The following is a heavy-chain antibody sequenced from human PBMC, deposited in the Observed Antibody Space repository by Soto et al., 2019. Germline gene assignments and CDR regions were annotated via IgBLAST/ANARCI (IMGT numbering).Heavy chain of an antibody. V-gene: IGHV1-58*01. CDR1: GFTFTSCA. D-gene: IGHD3-22*01. J-gene: IGHJ4*02. CDR3: AATYYYDSSGYLFPDY. Sequence: SVRVSCKASGFTFTSCAVQWVRQARGQRLEWIGWIVVGSGNTNYAQKFQERVTITRDMSTSTAYMELSSLRSEDTAVYYCAATYYYDSSGYLFPDYWGQGTLVTVSS. CDR2: IVVGSGNT.